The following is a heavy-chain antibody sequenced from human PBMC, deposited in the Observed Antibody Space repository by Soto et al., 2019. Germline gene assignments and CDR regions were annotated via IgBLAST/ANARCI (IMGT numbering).Heavy chain of an antibody. V-gene: IGHV4-30-2*01. J-gene: IGHJ5*02. CDR1: GDSISSGGYS. CDR3: ARWFDR. CDR2: ISHSGST. Sequence: SETLSLTCAVSGDSISSGGYSWSWIRQPPGKGLEWIGYISHSGSTYYNPSLKSRVTISVDRSKNQFSLKLSSVTAADTAVYYCARWFDRWGQGTLVTVSS.